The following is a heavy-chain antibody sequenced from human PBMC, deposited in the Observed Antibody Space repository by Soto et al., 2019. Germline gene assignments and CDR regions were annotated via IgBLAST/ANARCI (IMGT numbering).Heavy chain of an antibody. Sequence: XESLKISWQCSGNSFTSYWISLVLQVPGKGLEWMGRIDPSDSYTNYSPSFQGHVTISADKSISTAYLQWSSLKASDTAMYYCARHWGKYSSSSQNWFDPWGQGTLVTVSS. J-gene: IGHJ5*02. CDR2: IDPSDSYT. V-gene: IGHV5-10-1*01. D-gene: IGHD6-6*01. CDR1: GNSFTSYW. CDR3: ARHWGKYSSSSQNWFDP.